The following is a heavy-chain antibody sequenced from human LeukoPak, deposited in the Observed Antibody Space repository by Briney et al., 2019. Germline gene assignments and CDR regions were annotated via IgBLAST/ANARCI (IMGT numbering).Heavy chain of an antibody. Sequence: RASETLSLTCTVSGGSISSYYWSWIRQPPGKGLEWIGYIYYSGSTNYNPSLKSRVTISVDTSKNQFSLKLSSVTAADTAVYYCARDRGYYDSSHWFDPWGQGTLVTVSS. CDR2: IYYSGST. CDR1: GGSISSYY. D-gene: IGHD3-22*01. CDR3: ARDRGYYDSSHWFDP. V-gene: IGHV4-59*01. J-gene: IGHJ5*02.